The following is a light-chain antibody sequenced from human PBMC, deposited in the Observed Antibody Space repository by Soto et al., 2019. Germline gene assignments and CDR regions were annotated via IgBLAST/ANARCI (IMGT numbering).Light chain of an antibody. CDR3: QQYHSFST. CDR1: QSLDSW. Sequence: DIQMTQSPSTLSASVEDRVTITCRASQSLDSWLAWYRQKPGKPPKLLIYKTSILEFGVTTRFSGSGSGTLFTPTISCLQPDDFATYYCQQYHSFSTFGQGTKVEIK. V-gene: IGKV1-5*03. CDR2: KTS. J-gene: IGKJ1*01.